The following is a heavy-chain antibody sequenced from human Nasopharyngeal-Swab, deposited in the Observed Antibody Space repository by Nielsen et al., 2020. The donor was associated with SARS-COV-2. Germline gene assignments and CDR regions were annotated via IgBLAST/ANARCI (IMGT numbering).Heavy chain of an antibody. Sequence: GESLKISCAASGFTFSSYSMNWVRQAPGKGLEWVSYISSSSSTIYYADSVKGRFTISRDNAKNSLYLQMNSLRDEDTAVYYCAVVEMATIGAFSYWGQGTLVTVSS. CDR3: AVVEMATIGAFSY. J-gene: IGHJ4*02. CDR2: ISSSSSTI. D-gene: IGHD5-24*01. V-gene: IGHV3-48*02. CDR1: GFTFSSYS.